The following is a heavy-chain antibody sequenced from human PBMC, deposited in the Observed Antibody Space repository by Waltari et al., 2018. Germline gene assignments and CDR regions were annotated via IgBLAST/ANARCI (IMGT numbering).Heavy chain of an antibody. CDR3: ATESDYGRYFDL. CDR2: FDPEDGET. Sequence: QVQLVQSGAEVKKPGASVKVSCKASGYTFTSYDINWVRQATGKGLEWMGGFDPEDGETIYAQKFQGRVTMTEDTSTDTAYMELSSLRSEDTAVYYCATESDYGRYFDLWGRGTLVTVSS. CDR1: GYTFTSYD. V-gene: IGHV1-24*01. J-gene: IGHJ2*01. D-gene: IGHD4-17*01.